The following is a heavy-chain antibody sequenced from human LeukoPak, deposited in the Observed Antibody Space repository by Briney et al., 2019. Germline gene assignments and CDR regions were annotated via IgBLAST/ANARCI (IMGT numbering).Heavy chain of an antibody. V-gene: IGHV4-59*11. Sequence: PSETLSLTCTVSGDSMSTHFWTWIRHPPGKALEWIGYYSGNTNYNPTKYNPSLRSRVTISADTSKNQFFPKVWSVTAEDTAVYYCARDSAPVRTSWYFDLWGRGTLVTVSS. CDR2: YYSGNT. CDR1: GDSMSTHF. J-gene: IGHJ2*01. D-gene: IGHD1-14*01. CDR3: ARDSAPVRTSWYFDL.